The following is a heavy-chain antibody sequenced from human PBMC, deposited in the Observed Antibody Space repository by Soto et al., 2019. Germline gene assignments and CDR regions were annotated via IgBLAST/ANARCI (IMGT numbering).Heavy chain of an antibody. CDR3: ARDGRSSSGYFLFDV. Sequence: SETLSLTCPVSGCSISSYYWSWIRQPAGKGLEWIGRIYTSGSTNYNPSLKSRVTMSVDTSKNQFSLKLSSVTAADTAVYYCARDGRSSSGYFLFDVWGQGTTVTVSS. D-gene: IGHD3-22*01. CDR1: GCSISSYY. CDR2: IYTSGST. J-gene: IGHJ6*02. V-gene: IGHV4-4*07.